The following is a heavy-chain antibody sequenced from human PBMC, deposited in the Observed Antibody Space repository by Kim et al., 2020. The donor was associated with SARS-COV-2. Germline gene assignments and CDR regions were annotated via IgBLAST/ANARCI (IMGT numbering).Heavy chain of an antibody. CDR3: AKDGPRDQKDFEF. Sequence: GGSLRLSCAASGFTFRGYTMGWVRQAPGKGLEWLSSIGNSGTPTQYADSVKGRFTISRDNSRNTVYLQMNSLRAEDTAVYYCAKDGPRDQKDFEFWGRGTPVTVS. J-gene: IGHJ4*02. CDR1: GFTFRGYT. CDR2: IGNSGTPT. V-gene: IGHV3-23*01.